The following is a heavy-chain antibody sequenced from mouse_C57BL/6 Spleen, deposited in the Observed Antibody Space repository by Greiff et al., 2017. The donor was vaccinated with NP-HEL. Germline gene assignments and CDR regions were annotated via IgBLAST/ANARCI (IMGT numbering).Heavy chain of an antibody. V-gene: IGHV3-8*01. CDR3: ARSRMYYYGSSYVVDY. D-gene: IGHD1-1*01. Sequence: EVKLMESGPGLAKPSQTLSLTCSVTGYSITSDYWNWIRKFPGNKLEYMGYISYSGSTYYNPSLKSRISITRDTSKNQYYLPLNSVTTEDTATYYCARSRMYYYGSSYVVDYWGQGTTLTVSS. J-gene: IGHJ2*01. CDR2: ISYSGST. CDR1: GYSITSDY.